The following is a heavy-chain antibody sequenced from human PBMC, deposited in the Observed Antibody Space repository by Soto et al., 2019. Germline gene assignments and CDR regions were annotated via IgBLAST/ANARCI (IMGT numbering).Heavy chain of an antibody. Sequence: SVKVSCKGSGGTFSSYAISWVRQAPGQGLEWMGGIIPIFGTANYAQKFQGRVTITADESTSTAYMELSSLRSEDTAVYYCAGCSGGSCYGDYYGMDVWGQGTTVTVSS. CDR2: IIPIFGTA. D-gene: IGHD2-15*01. CDR3: AGCSGGSCYGDYYGMDV. CDR1: GGTFSSYA. J-gene: IGHJ6*02. V-gene: IGHV1-69*13.